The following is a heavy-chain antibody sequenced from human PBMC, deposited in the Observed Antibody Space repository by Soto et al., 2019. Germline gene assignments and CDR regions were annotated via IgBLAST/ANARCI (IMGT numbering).Heavy chain of an antibody. CDR2: VSMSGRT. CDR1: GDSISNFY. V-gene: IGHV4-4*07. Sequence: QVQLQESGPGVVKPSETLSLTRTVSGDSISNFYYSWIRQPAGKGLESIGRVSMSGRTNYNPSLQSRFAMSLDASNNQFSLRLTSVSAADTAVFFCARGMRRYFDLWGRGTLVNVSS. J-gene: IGHJ2*01. CDR3: ARGMRRYFDL.